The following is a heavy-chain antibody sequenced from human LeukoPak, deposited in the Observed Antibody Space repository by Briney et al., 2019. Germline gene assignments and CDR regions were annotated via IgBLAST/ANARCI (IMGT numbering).Heavy chain of an antibody. V-gene: IGHV3-49*04. J-gene: IGHJ4*02. D-gene: IGHD3-22*01. Sequence: PGGSLRLSCAASGFTFSSYAMGWVRQASGKGLEWVGFIRSKAYGGTTEYAASVKGRFTISRDDSKSIAYLQMNSLKTEDTAVYYCTRDRYYYDSSGYNSYWGQGTLVTVSS. CDR2: IRSKAYGGTT. CDR3: TRDRYYYDSSGYNSY. CDR1: GFTFSSYA.